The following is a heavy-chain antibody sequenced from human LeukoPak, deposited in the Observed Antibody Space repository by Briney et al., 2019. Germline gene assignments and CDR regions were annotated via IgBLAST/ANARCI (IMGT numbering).Heavy chain of an antibody. CDR3: ARGSSNIAARNNWFDP. V-gene: IGHV3-21*01. CDR1: GFTFSSYS. Sequence: GGSLRLSCAASGFTFSSYSMNWVRRAPGKGLEWVSSISTISSYINYADSVKGRFTISRDNAKNSLYLQMNSLRAEDTAVYYCARGSSNIAARNNWFDPWGQGTLVTVSS. D-gene: IGHD6-6*01. J-gene: IGHJ5*02. CDR2: ISTISSYI.